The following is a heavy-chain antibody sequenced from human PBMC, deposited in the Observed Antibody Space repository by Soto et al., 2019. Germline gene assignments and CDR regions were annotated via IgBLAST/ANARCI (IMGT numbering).Heavy chain of an antibody. Sequence: QVQLVQSGAEVKKPGSSVKVSCKASGGTFSSYAISWVRQAPGQGLEWMGGIIPIFGTANYAQKFQGRDTNTADKSASTAYKELRSLGSVDTAVYYCARTPALAGNVRGWYFDLWGRGTLVTVSS. CDR2: IIPIFGTA. D-gene: IGHD6-19*01. J-gene: IGHJ2*01. CDR3: ARTPALAGNVRGWYFDL. V-gene: IGHV1-69*06. CDR1: GGTFSSYA.